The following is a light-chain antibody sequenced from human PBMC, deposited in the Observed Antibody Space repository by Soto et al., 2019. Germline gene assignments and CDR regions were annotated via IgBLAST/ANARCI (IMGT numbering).Light chain of an antibody. CDR2: GAS. Sequence: VLTQSPGTLSLSPGDRATLSCRASQSVSSSYLAWYQQKPGQAPRLLIYGASSRATGIQDRFSGSGSGTEFTLTIRRLEPEDFAVYYCKQYGSSGTCGQGTKVDIK. CDR1: QSVSSSY. J-gene: IGKJ1*01. CDR3: KQYGSSGT. V-gene: IGKV3-20*01.